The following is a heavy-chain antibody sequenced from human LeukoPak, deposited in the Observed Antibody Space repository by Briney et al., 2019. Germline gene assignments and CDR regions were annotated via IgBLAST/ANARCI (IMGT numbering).Heavy chain of an antibody. CDR2: IYYSGST. CDR1: GGSISSSSYY. D-gene: IGHD3-3*01. CDR3: ARDQRFLEWLLSYNWFDP. Sequence: SETLSLTCTVSGGSISSSSYYWGWIRQPPGKGLEWIGSIYYSGSTYYNPFLKSRVTISVDTSKNQFSLKLSSVTAADTAVYYCARDQRFLEWLLSYNWFDPWGQGTLVTVSS. V-gene: IGHV4-39*07. J-gene: IGHJ5*02.